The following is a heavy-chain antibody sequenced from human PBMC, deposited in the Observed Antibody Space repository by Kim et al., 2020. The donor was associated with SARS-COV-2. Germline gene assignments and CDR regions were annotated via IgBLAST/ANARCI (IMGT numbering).Heavy chain of an antibody. J-gene: IGHJ4*02. D-gene: IGHD6-6*01. CDR3: AKTSSTFKFPT. Sequence: TNYADSVKGRFTISRDTSKNTLFLQMSSLRADDTAIYYCAKTSSTFKFPTWGQGTLVIVSS. CDR2: T. V-gene: IGHV3-23*01.